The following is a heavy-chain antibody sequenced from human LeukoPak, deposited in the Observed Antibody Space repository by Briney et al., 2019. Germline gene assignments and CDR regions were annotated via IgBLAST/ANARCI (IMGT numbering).Heavy chain of an antibody. D-gene: IGHD3-9*01. Sequence: PSETLSLTCTVSGGSISSSSYYWGWIRQPPGKGLEWIGSIYYSGSTYYNPSLKSRVTISVDTSKNQFSLKLSSVTAADTAVYYCARGYFDWSQGNWFDPWGQGTLVTVSS. CDR3: ARGYFDWSQGNWFDP. J-gene: IGHJ5*02. CDR2: IYYSGST. V-gene: IGHV4-39*01. CDR1: GGSISSSSYY.